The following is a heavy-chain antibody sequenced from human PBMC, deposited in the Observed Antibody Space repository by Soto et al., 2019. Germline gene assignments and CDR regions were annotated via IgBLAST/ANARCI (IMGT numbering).Heavy chain of an antibody. V-gene: IGHV3-33*01. Sequence: QVQLVESGGGVVQPGRSLRLSCAASGFTISNYGMHWVRQAPGKGLEWVAVIWYDGSNKYYADSVKGRFTNSRDNSKTTLSLQMDSLRAEDTAVYNCAAGNDYGEDYWGQGTLVTVSS. CDR3: AAGNDYGEDY. D-gene: IGHD4-17*01. CDR1: GFTISNYG. J-gene: IGHJ4*02. CDR2: IWYDGSNK.